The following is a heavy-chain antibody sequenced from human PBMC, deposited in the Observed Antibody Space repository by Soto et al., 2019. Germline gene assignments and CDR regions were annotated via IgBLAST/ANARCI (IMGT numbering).Heavy chain of an antibody. J-gene: IGHJ4*02. Sequence: LRLSCAASGFTFSSYAMSWVRQAPGKGLEWVSAISGSGGSTYYADSVKGLFTISRDNSKNTLYLQMNSLRAEDTAVYYCAQRGYSYGSIDYWGQGTLVTVSS. V-gene: IGHV3-23*01. CDR2: ISGSGGST. D-gene: IGHD5-18*01. CDR3: AQRGYSYGSIDY. CDR1: GFTFSSYA.